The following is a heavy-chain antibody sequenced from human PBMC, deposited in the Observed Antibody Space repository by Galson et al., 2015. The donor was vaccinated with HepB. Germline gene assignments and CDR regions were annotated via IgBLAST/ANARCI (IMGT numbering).Heavy chain of an antibody. D-gene: IGHD3-3*01. V-gene: IGHV3-48*02. CDR3: AREEGSYDFWSGYLNYFDY. J-gene: IGHJ4*02. Sequence: SLRLPCAAPGFTFSSYSMNRVRQARGKGVEWVSYISSSSSTIYYADSVKGRFTISRNNAKNSLYLQMNSLRDDDTAVYYCAREEGSYDFWSGYLNYFDYWGQGTLVTVSS. CDR2: ISSSSSTI. CDR1: GFTFSSYS.